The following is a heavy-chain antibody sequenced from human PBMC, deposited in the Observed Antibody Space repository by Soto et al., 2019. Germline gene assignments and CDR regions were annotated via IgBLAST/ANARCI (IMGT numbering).Heavy chain of an antibody. CDR1: GYTFTSYG. V-gene: IGHV1-18*01. Sequence: QVQLVQSGAEVKKPGASVKFSCKASGYTFTSYGISWVRQAPGQGLEWMGWSSAYNGNTNYAQKLQCRVTMTTDTSTSTAYMERMSLRSDDTDVYYCARDPLDYYGIDICGQGTTVTVSS. CDR3: ARDPLDYYGIDI. J-gene: IGHJ6*02. CDR2: SSAYNGNT.